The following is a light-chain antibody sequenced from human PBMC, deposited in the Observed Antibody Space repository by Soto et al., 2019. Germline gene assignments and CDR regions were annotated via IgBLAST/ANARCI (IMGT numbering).Light chain of an antibody. V-gene: IGLV4-69*01. CDR1: SGHSSYV. CDR3: QTWGTGIVV. Sequence: QPVLTQSPSASASLGASVKLTCTLSSGHSSYVIAWHQQQPEEGPRYLMKLNSDGCHTKGDGIPDRFSGSSSGAERYLTISSLQSEDEADCYCQTWGTGIVVFGGGTKLTVL. CDR2: LNSDGCH. J-gene: IGLJ2*01.